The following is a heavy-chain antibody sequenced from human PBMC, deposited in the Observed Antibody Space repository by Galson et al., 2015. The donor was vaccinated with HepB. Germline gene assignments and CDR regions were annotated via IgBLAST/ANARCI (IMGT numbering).Heavy chain of an antibody. Sequence: SLRLSCAASGFTFGSYAMNWVRQAPGKGLEWVSGISGSGDSTYYADSVKGRFTISRDNSKNTLYLQMNSLRAEDTAVYYCAKDREQWLVYWDFDLWGRDTLVTVSS. D-gene: IGHD6-19*01. CDR1: GFTFGSYA. CDR2: ISGSGDST. J-gene: IGHJ2*01. CDR3: AKDREQWLVYWDFDL. V-gene: IGHV3-23*01.